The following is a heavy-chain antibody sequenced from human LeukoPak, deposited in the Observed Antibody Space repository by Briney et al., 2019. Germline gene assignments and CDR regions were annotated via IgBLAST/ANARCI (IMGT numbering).Heavy chain of an antibody. CDR2: IIPIFGTA. J-gene: IGHJ3*02. Sequence: ASVKVSCKASGGTFSSYAISWVRQAPGQGLEWMGGIIPIFGTANYAQKFQGRVTITADESTSTAYMELSSLRSEDTAVYYCARNADYGGNSDAFDIWGQGTMVTVSS. V-gene: IGHV1-69*13. D-gene: IGHD4-23*01. CDR1: GGTFSSYA. CDR3: ARNADYGGNSDAFDI.